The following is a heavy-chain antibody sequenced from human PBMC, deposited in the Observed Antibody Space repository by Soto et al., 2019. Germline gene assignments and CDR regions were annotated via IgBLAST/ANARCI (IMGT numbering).Heavy chain of an antibody. CDR1: VCTFSSYA. CDR3: AKDGDSITRNKPLQY. J-gene: IGHJ4*02. V-gene: IGHV3-23*01. Sequence: VGSLRLSCAASVCTFSSYAMCWVRQSPGKGLEWVSSISVSGDRTFYADSVKGRFTISRDNSRNTLHLQMNSLRAEDTAVYYCAKDGDSITRNKPLQYWGQGTLVTVSS. CDR2: ISVSGDRT. D-gene: IGHD2-2*01.